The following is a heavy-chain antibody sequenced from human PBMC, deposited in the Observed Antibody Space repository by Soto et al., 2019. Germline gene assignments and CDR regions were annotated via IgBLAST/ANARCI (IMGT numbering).Heavy chain of an antibody. CDR1: GFTFSEYG. J-gene: IGHJ6*02. V-gene: IGHV3-30*18. Sequence: QVQLVESGGGVVQPGGSLRLTCAASGFTFSEYGIHWVRQAPGKGLEWVAITSYDGRHTSYVDSVKGRFTISRDNSGNTAFLEMNRLRVEDTAVYYCAKARYSVINYNYYDNMDVWGQGTTVTVSS. D-gene: IGHD3-10*01. CDR3: AKARYSVINYNYYDNMDV. CDR2: TSYDGRHT.